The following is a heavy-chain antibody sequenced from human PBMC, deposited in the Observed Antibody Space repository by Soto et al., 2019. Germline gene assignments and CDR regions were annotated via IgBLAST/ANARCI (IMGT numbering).Heavy chain of an antibody. CDR1: GYTFTGYY. Sequence: GASVKVSCKASGYTFTGYYTHWVRQAPGQGLEWMGWINPNSGGTNYAQKFQGRVTMTRDTSISTAYMELSRLRSDDTAVYYCARINPVDYGMDVWGQGTTVTVP. CDR2: INPNSGGT. CDR3: ARINPVDYGMDV. V-gene: IGHV1-2*02. J-gene: IGHJ6*02.